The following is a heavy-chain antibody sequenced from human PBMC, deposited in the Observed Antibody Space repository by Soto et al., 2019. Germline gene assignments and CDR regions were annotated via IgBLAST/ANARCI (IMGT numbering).Heavy chain of an antibody. V-gene: IGHV1-69*13. Sequence: GASVKVSCKASGGTFSSYAISWVRQAPGQGLEWMGGIIPIFGTANYAQKFQGRVTITADESTSTAYMELSSLRSEDTAVYYCARYCSSTSCYLYYYGMDVWGQGTTVTVSS. CDR2: IIPIFGTA. D-gene: IGHD2-2*01. CDR1: GGTFSSYA. J-gene: IGHJ6*02. CDR3: ARYCSSTSCYLYYYGMDV.